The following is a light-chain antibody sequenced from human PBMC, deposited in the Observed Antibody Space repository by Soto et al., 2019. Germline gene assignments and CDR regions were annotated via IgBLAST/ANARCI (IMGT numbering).Light chain of an antibody. CDR3: QRYDDWPPYT. CDR1: QSVSSS. Sequence: EVVMTQSPANLSVSPGERATLSCRASQSVSSSLAWYQQKPGQAPRLLIYGASTRATGIPARFSGSGSGSEFTLTISSLQSEDFAVYYCQRYDDWPPYTFGQGTKLEIK. V-gene: IGKV3D-15*01. CDR2: GAS. J-gene: IGKJ2*01.